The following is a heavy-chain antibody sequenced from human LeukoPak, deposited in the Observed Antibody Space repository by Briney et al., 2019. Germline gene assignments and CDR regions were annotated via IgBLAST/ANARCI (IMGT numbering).Heavy chain of an antibody. CDR3: ARVVYDSSGYLRDY. J-gene: IGHJ4*02. Sequence: PGGSLRLSCTTSGFIFGDYAMSWVRQAPEKGLEYVSAISSNGGSTYYANSVKGRFTISRDNSKNTLYLQMGSLRAEDMAVYYCARVVYDSSGYLRDYWGQGTLVTVSS. CDR2: ISSNGGST. CDR1: GFIFGDYA. V-gene: IGHV3-64*01. D-gene: IGHD3-22*01.